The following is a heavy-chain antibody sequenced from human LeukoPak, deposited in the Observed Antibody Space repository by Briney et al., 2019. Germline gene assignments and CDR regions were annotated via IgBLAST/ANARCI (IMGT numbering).Heavy chain of an antibody. V-gene: IGHV3-33*01. CDR1: GFAFSSYG. J-gene: IGHJ2*01. Sequence: GRSLRLSCAASGFAFSSYGMHWVRQAPGKGLEWVAVIWYDGSNKYYADSVKGRFTISRDNSKNTLYLQMNSLRAEDTAVYYCARDYLDWYFDLWGRGTLVTVSS. CDR3: ARDYLDWYFDL. CDR2: IWYDGSNK.